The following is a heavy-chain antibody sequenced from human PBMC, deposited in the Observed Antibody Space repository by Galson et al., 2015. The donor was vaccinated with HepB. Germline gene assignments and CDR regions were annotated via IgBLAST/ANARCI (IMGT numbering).Heavy chain of an antibody. CDR2: IYYSGST. J-gene: IGHJ3*02. V-gene: IGHV4-31*03. CDR1: GGSISSGGYY. CDR3: ARARGYYYDSSGYSPDAFDI. Sequence: PLSLTCTVSGGSISSGGYYWSWIRQHPGKGLEWIGYIYYSGSTYYNPSLKSRVTISVYTSKNQFSLKLSSVTAADTAVYYCARARGYYYDSSGYSPDAFDIWGQGTMVTVSS. D-gene: IGHD3-22*01.